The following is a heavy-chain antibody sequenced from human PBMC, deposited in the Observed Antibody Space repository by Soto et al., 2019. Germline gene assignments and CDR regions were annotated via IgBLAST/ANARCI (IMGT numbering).Heavy chain of an antibody. J-gene: IGHJ4*02. V-gene: IGHV4-34*01. CDR3: ARGAPGY. CDR2: ISHSGST. Sequence: QVQLQQWGAGLLKPSETLSLRCAVYGGSFSGYSWTWIRQPPGEGLEWIGEISHSGSTSYNPSLKSRVTISIDTSTSQFSLQLSSVTAADTAVYYCARGAPGYWGQGTLVTVSS. CDR1: GGSFSGYS.